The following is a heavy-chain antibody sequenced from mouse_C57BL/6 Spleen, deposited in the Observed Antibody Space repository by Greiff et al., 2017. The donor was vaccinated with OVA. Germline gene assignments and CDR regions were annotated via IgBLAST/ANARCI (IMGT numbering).Heavy chain of an antibody. J-gene: IGHJ1*03. CDR3: ARSLYDYDGYWYFDV. CDR1: GYTFTDYY. V-gene: IGHV1-26*01. CDR2: INPNNGGT. Sequence: VQLQQSGPELVKPGASVKISCKASGYTFTDYYMNWVKQSHGKSLEWIGDINPNNGGTSYNQKFKGKATLTVDKSSSTAYMELRSLTSEDSAVYYCARSLYDYDGYWYFDVWGTGTTVTVSS. D-gene: IGHD2-4*01.